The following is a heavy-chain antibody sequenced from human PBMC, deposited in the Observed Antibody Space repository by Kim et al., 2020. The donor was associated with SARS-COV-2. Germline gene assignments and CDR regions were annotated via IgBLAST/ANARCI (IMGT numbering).Heavy chain of an antibody. D-gene: IGHD2-2*01. CDR2: ISSNGFDT. Sequence: GGSLRLSCAASGFIFHTYAMHWARQTPGKGLEYVSAISSNGFDTYYADYVRVRFTISRDNSKNTLFLQMGSLRPEDMGVYYCAREGRHCSGTACYVFDYWGEGTLVTVSS. CDR3: AREGRHCSGTACYVFDY. J-gene: IGHJ4*02. CDR1: GFIFHTYA. V-gene: IGHV3-64*02.